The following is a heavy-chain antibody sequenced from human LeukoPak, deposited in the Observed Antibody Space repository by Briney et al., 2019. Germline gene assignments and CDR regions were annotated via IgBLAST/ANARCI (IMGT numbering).Heavy chain of an antibody. J-gene: IGHJ3*02. CDR1: GGSISSGSYY. CDR2: IYTSGST. V-gene: IGHV4-61*02. CDR3: ARDLEATYYDILTGYPPGAFDI. Sequence: SETLSLTCTVSGGSISSGSYYWSWLRQPAGKGLEWIGRIYTSGSTNYNPSLKSRVTISVDTSKNQFSLKLSSVTAADTAVYYCARDLEATYYDILTGYPPGAFDIWGQGTMVTVSS. D-gene: IGHD3-9*01.